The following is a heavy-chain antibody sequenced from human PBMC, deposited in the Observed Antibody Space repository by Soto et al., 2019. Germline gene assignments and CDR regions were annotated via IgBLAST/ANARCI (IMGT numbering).Heavy chain of an antibody. V-gene: IGHV1-24*01. Sequence: ASVKVSCKVSVYTLTELSMHWVRQAPGKGLEWMGGFDPEDGETIYAQKFQGRVTMTEDTSTDTAYMELSSLRSEDTAVYYCATLYSSSWFNFDYWGQGTLVTLSS. CDR1: VYTLTELS. J-gene: IGHJ4*02. D-gene: IGHD6-13*01. CDR2: FDPEDGET. CDR3: ATLYSSSWFNFDY.